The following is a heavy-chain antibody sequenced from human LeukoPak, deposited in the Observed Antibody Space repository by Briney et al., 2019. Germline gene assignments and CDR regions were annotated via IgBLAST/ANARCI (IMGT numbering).Heavy chain of an antibody. CDR2: MNPNSGNT. Sequence: ASVKVSCKASGYTFTSYDINWVRQATGQGLEWMGWMNPNSGNTGYAQKFQGRVTMTRNTSISTAYMELSSLRSEDTAVYYCARDWGGDYYDSSGIDYWGQGTLVTVSS. CDR3: ARDWGGDYYDSSGIDY. D-gene: IGHD3-22*01. J-gene: IGHJ4*02. V-gene: IGHV1-8*01. CDR1: GYTFTSYD.